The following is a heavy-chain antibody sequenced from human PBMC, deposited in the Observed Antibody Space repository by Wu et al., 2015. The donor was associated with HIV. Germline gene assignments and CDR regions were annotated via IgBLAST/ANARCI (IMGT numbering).Heavy chain of an antibody. D-gene: IGHD3-10*01. Sequence: QVHLVQFGGEVKKPGSSVKVTCKASGDGFTSYAVSWVRQAPGQGLEWMGGTTPMFGTTNYAQKFQGRVTITSDVYTGTVYMELSSLRSEDTAIYYCARELEDPAIMVRAGFDPWGQGTLVTVSS. CDR2: TTPMFGTT. CDR1: GDGFTSYA. CDR3: ARELEDPAIMVRAGFDP. V-gene: IGHV1-69*05. J-gene: IGHJ5*02.